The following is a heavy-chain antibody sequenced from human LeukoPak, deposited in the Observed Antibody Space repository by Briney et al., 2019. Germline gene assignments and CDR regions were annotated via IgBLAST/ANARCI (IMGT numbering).Heavy chain of an antibody. Sequence: ASVTVSFKASGYTFTIYYMHWVRQAPGQGLEGMGIINPSGGSTSYEQKFQGRVTITRDIDTRTVYMELRRLRYGDKAVYYCARVGYCSGGSCGQGFMVYWGQGTLVTVSS. V-gene: IGHV1-46*01. CDR1: GYTFTIYY. CDR3: ARVGYCSGGSCGQGFMVY. D-gene: IGHD2-15*01. J-gene: IGHJ4*02. CDR2: INPSGGST.